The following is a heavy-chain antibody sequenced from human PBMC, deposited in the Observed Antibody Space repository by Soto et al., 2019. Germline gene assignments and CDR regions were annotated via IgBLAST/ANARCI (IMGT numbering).Heavy chain of an antibody. D-gene: IGHD3-10*01. Sequence: EVQLLESGGGLEQPGGSLRLSCAASGFTFSSYGMSWVRQAPGKGLEWVSSVSPSGIHTFYADSVKGRFTTSRDDSKNPQYLQMNSLRAEDTAIYYCAKILSGGGIDYWGQGTLVTVSS. J-gene: IGHJ4*02. CDR2: VSPSGIHT. CDR3: AKILSGGGIDY. V-gene: IGHV3-23*01. CDR1: GFTFSSYG.